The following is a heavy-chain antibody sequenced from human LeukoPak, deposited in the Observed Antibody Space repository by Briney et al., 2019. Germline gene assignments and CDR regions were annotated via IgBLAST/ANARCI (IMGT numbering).Heavy chain of an antibody. CDR1: GYTFTSYY. CDR3: ARDFPAILDSSGWGADAFDI. D-gene: IGHD6-19*01. V-gene: IGHV1-46*01. CDR2: INPSGGST. J-gene: IGHJ3*02. Sequence: GASVKVSCKASGYTFTSYYMHWVRQAPGQGLEWMGIINPSGGSTSYAQKFQGRGTMTRDMSTSTVYMELSSLRSEDTAVYYCARDFPAILDSSGWGADAFDIWGQGTMVTVSS.